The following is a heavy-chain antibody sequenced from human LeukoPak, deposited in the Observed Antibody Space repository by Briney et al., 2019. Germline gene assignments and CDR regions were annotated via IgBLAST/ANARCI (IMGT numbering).Heavy chain of an antibody. CDR3: ARLAVAFDY. J-gene: IGHJ4*02. D-gene: IGHD6-19*01. CDR1: GFTFSSYE. Sequence: GGSLRLSCAASGFTFSSYEMNWVRQAPGKRLEWVSYISSSGSTIYYADSVKGRFTISRDNAKNSLYLQMNSLRAEDTAVYYCARLAVAFDYWGQGTLVTVSS. V-gene: IGHV3-48*03. CDR2: ISSSGSTI.